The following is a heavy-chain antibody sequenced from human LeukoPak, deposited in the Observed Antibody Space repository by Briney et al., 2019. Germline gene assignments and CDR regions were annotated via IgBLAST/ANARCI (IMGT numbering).Heavy chain of an antibody. J-gene: IGHJ4*02. CDR1: VYTFTGYY. V-gene: IGHV1-2*02. CDR3: ARGHYDILTGYYSFDY. CDR2: INPNSGGT. D-gene: IGHD3-9*01. Sequence: ASVTVSCKASVYTFTGYYMHWVRQAPGQGLEWMGWINPNSGGTNYAQKFQGRVTMTRDTSISTAYMELSRLRSDDTAVYYCARGHYDILTGYYSFDYWGQGTLVTVSS.